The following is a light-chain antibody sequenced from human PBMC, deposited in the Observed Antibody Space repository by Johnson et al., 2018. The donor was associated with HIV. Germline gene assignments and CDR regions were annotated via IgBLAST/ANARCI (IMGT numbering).Light chain of an antibody. V-gene: IGLV1-51*01. CDR2: DNN. CDR3: GTWDSSLSAYYA. CDR1: SSNIVNIY. J-gene: IGLJ1*01. Sequence: QLVLTQPPSVSAAPGQKVTISCSASSSNIVNIYISWYQHLPGTAPKLLIYDNNKRPSGIPDRFSGSKSGTSATLGITGLQTGDEADYYCGTWDSSLSAYYAFGTVTRVAVL.